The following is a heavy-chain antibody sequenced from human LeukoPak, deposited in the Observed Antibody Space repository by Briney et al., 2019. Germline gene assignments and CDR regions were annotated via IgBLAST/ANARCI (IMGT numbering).Heavy chain of an antibody. CDR2: ISYSGST. Sequence: SKTLSLTCSVSGYSISSGYYWGWIRQPPGKGLDWIGSISYSGSTYYNPSLKSRVTISVDTSNNHFSLKLTSVTAADTAVYFCARHGRSSISGKRSFDYWGQGTLVTVSS. D-gene: IGHD2-2*01. CDR3: ARHGRSSISGKRSFDY. V-gene: IGHV4-38-2*02. CDR1: GYSISSGYY. J-gene: IGHJ4*02.